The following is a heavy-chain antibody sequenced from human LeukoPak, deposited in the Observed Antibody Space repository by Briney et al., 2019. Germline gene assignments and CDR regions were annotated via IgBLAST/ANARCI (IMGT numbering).Heavy chain of an antibody. J-gene: IGHJ4*01. CDR1: DYTFTNYW. V-gene: IGHV5-51*01. Sequence: GESLQLSCKVADYTFTNYWIGWVRQAPGKGLEWMGIIYLGDSDTRYRPSFQGQVTISADKSTRTAYLQWSSLKASDTAMYYCATTLTNYCSSTSCYADHWGQGTLVTVSS. CDR3: ATTLTNYCSSTSCYADH. CDR2: IYLGDSDT. D-gene: IGHD2-2*01.